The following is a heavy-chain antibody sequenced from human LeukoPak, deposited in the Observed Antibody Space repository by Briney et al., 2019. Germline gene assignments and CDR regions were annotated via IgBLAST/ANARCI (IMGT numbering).Heavy chain of an antibody. CDR3: ARGAYGDYNFEDVFYLDY. CDR2: IWYGGSNK. CDR1: GFTFSGHG. D-gene: IGHD4-17*01. Sequence: GGSLTLSCAASGFTFSGHGLHWVRQAPGKGLEWLAVIWYGGSNKHYADSLKGRFTISRDNSRNTLYLQMNSLKVEDTAIYYCARGAYGDYNFEDVFYLDYWGQGTLVTDSS. J-gene: IGHJ4*02. V-gene: IGHV3-33*01.